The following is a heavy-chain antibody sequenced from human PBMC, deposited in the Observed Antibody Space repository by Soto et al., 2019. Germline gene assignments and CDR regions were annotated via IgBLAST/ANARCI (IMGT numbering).Heavy chain of an antibody. V-gene: IGHV3-30*02. Sequence: GSLRLSCVASGFFLRDFGMHWVRQAPGKGLEWVSVIRYDGSNTYQGESVKGRFTISRDISKNTLYLQMNSLRAEDTAFYYCAKDGAGGSSYHFDYWGQGTLVTVSS. J-gene: IGHJ4*02. CDR1: GFFLRDFG. CDR2: IRYDGSNT. CDR3: AKDGAGGSSYHFDY. D-gene: IGHD6-6*01.